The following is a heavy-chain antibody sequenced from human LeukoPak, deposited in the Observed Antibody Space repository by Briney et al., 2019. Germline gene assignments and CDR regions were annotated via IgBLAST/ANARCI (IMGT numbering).Heavy chain of an antibody. CDR2: INPNSGGT. J-gene: IGHJ3*02. Sequence: ASVKVSCKASGYTFTGYYMHWVRQAPGQGLEWMGWINPNSGGTNYAQKSQGRVTMTRDTSISTAYMELSRLRSDDTAVYYCASTAGMIVVVYAFDIWGQGTMVTVSS. CDR1: GYTFTGYY. V-gene: IGHV1-2*02. CDR3: ASTAGMIVVVYAFDI. D-gene: IGHD3-22*01.